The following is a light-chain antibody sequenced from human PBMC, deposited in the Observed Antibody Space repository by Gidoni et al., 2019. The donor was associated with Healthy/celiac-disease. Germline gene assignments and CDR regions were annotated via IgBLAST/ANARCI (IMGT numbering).Light chain of an antibody. J-gene: IGKJ5*01. CDR2: AAS. CDR3: QQLNSYPPT. V-gene: IGKV1-9*01. CDR1: QGISSY. Sequence: DIQLTQSPSFLSASVGDRVTITCRASQGISSYLAWYQQKPGKAPKLLIYAASTLHSGVPSRFSGSGSGTEFTLTISSLQPEDFATYYCQQLNSYPPTCGQGTRLEIK.